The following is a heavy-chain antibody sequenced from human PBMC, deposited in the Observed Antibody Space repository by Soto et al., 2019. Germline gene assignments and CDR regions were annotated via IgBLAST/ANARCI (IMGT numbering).Heavy chain of an antibody. J-gene: IGHJ4*02. D-gene: IGHD3-22*01. CDR3: AKVRITMIVVDPQGHSDY. CDR2: ISGSGGST. Sequence: EVQLLESGGGLVQPGGSLRLSCAASGFTFSSYAMSWVHQAPGKGLEWVSAISGSGGSTYYADSVKGRFTISRDNSKNTLYLQMNSLRAEDTAVYYCAKVRITMIVVDPQGHSDYWGQGTLVTVSS. CDR1: GFTFSSYA. V-gene: IGHV3-23*01.